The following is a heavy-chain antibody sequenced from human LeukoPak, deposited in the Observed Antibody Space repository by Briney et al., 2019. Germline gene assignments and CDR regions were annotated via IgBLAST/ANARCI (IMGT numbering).Heavy chain of an antibody. D-gene: IGHD4-23*01. CDR2: TYFRSKWYN. Sequence: SQTLSLTCAISGDSVSSNTASWSWLRQSPSRGLEWLRRTYFRSKWYNYYAVSVKSRIAINGDTSKNQFSLLLYSVTPEDTAVYYCAREVATDAAHNWFDPWGQGTLVTVSS. CDR1: GDSVSSNTAS. CDR3: AREVATDAAHNWFDP. V-gene: IGHV6-1*01. J-gene: IGHJ5*02.